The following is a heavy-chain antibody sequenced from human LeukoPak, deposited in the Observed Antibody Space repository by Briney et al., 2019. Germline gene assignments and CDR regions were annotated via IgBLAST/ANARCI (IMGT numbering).Heavy chain of an antibody. CDR1: GFSLSTSGVG. Sequence: SGPTLVKPTQTLTLTCTFSGFSLSTSGVGVGWIRQPPGKALEWLALIYWDDDKRYSPSLKSRLTITKDTSKNQVVLTMTNMDPVDTVTYYCAHSVVRPLYYYDSSGYSDFDYWGQGTLVTVSS. CDR2: IYWDDDK. V-gene: IGHV2-5*02. D-gene: IGHD3-22*01. J-gene: IGHJ4*02. CDR3: AHSVVRPLYYYDSSGYSDFDY.